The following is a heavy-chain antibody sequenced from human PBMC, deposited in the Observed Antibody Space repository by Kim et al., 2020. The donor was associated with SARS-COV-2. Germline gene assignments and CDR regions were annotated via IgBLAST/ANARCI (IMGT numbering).Heavy chain of an antibody. Sequence: GESLKISCKGSGYSFTSYWIGWVRQMPGKGLEWMGIIYPGDSDTRYSPSFQGQVTISADKSISTAYLQWSSLKASDTAMYYCARHLIAARLRDYYYYGMDVWGQGTTVTVSS. CDR2: IYPGDSDT. V-gene: IGHV5-51*01. J-gene: IGHJ6*02. D-gene: IGHD6-6*01. CDR1: GYSFTSYW. CDR3: ARHLIAARLRDYYYYGMDV.